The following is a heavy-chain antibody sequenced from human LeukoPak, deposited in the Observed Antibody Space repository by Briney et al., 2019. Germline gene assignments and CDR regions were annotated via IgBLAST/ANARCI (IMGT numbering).Heavy chain of an antibody. D-gene: IGHD2-2*01. J-gene: IGHJ6*02. Sequence: SESLSLTCAVSVGSISSGHYYWSWIRQPPGKGLKWIGYIYYSGSTYYNPSLKSRVTISVDTSKNQFSLKLSSVTAADTAVYYCARDQRVVPAATFNYYYYGMDVWGQGTTVTVSS. V-gene: IGHV4-30-4*01. CDR1: VGSISSGHYY. CDR2: IYYSGST. CDR3: ARDQRVVPAATFNYYYYGMDV.